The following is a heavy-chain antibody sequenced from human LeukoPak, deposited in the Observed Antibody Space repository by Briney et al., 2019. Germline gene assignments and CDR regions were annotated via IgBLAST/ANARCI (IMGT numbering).Heavy chain of an antibody. CDR3: ARDLVTATKGFDI. D-gene: IGHD4-17*01. CDR1: ADSFSSHY. CDR2: ISYIGST. Sequence: PSETLSLTCAVSADSFSSHYWTWIRQPPGKGLEWIGYISYIGSTNYNPSLKSRVTISIDTSKNQFSLKLSSVTAADTVVYYCARDLVTATKGFDIWGQGTMVSVSS. V-gene: IGHV4-59*11. J-gene: IGHJ3*02.